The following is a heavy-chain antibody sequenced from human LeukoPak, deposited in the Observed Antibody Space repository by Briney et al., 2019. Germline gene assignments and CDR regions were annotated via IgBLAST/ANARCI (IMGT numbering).Heavy chain of an antibody. J-gene: IGHJ3*02. V-gene: IGHV3-48*01. CDR2: ISSSGSTI. CDR1: GFTFSSYS. D-gene: IGHD6-6*01. Sequence: RGSLRLSCAASGFTFSSYSMNWVRQAPGKGLEWVSYISSSGSTIYYADSVKGRFTISRDNAKNSLYLQMNSLRAEDTAVYYCAREYSSSSGKAFDIWGQGTMVTVSS. CDR3: AREYSSSSGKAFDI.